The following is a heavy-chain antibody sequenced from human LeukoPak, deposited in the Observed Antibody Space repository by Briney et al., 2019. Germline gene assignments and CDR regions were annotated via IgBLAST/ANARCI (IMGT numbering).Heavy chain of an antibody. CDR3: ARDRVGCSGGSCYGRWFDP. CDR1: GFTFSSYN. D-gene: IGHD2-15*01. V-gene: IGHV3-21*01. J-gene: IGHJ5*02. CDR2: ITSGSSYR. Sequence: GGSLRLSCAASGFTFSSYNMNWVRQAPGKGLEWVSSITSGSSYRFYADSVKGRFTISRDNAKNSLYLQMNSLRAEDTAVYYCARDRVGCSGGSCYGRWFDPWGQGTLVTVSS.